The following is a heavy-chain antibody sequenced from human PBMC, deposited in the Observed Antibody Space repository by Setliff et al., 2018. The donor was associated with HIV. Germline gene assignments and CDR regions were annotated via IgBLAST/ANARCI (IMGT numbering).Heavy chain of an antibody. CDR1: GYSIGSGSF. J-gene: IGHJ4*02. CDR2: IPHNGGT. Sequence: SETLSLTCAVSGYSIGSGSFWGWIRQPPGKGLEWIATIPHNGGTYYNPDPSLTGRVTISVDTSKNQFALKLAFVTAADTAVYYCARYSTLTTNFDYWGQGTLVTVSS. V-gene: IGHV4-38-2*01. D-gene: IGHD4-17*01. CDR3: ARYSTLTTNFDY.